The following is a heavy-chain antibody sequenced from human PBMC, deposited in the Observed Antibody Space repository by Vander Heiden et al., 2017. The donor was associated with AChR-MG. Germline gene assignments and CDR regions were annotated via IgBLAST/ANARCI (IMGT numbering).Heavy chain of an antibody. CDR1: GFTFSNAG. CDR2: IKSKTDGGTT. V-gene: IGHV3-15*01. D-gene: IGHD3-10*02. Sequence: EVQLVESGGGLVQPGGSLRLSCAASGFTFSNAGMSWVRQAPGKGLEWVGRIKSKTDGGTTDYAAPVKGRFTISRDDSKNTLYLQMNSLKTEDTAVYYCTKCSSGYYYYYGMDVWGQGTTVTVS. CDR3: TKCSSGYYYYYGMDV. J-gene: IGHJ6*02.